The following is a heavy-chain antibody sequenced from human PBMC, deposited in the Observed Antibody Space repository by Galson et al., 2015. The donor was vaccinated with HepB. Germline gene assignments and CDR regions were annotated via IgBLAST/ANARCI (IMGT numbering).Heavy chain of an antibody. CDR2: IIPIFGTA. D-gene: IGHD1-26*01. J-gene: IGHJ6*02. V-gene: IGHV1-69*06. CDR1: GGTLSNYA. Sequence: SVKVSCKASGGTLSNYAISWVRQAPGQGLEWMGGIIPIFGTANYAQKFQGRFTMTADNAASAAYMEVSSLRSEDTAVYFCARVGFFCNRTSCNLLVGYYGMDVWGQGTTVTVSS. CDR3: ARVGFFCNRTSCNLLVGYYGMDV.